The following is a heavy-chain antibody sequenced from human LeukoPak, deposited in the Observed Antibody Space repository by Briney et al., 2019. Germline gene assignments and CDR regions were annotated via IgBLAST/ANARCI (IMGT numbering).Heavy chain of an antibody. V-gene: IGHV3-11*01. Sequence: GGSLRLSCAASGFTFSGYYMSWMRQAPGKGLEWISYISSDGSIVYYADSVKGRFTISRDNAKSLLFLQMDTVRAEDTAVYYCVRGPYWGQGSLVIVSS. CDR3: VRGPY. D-gene: IGHD5-12*01. CDR2: ISSDGSIV. CDR1: GFTFSGYY. J-gene: IGHJ4*02.